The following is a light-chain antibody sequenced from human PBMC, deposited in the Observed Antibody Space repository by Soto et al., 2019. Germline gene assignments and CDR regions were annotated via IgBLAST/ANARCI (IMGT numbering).Light chain of an antibody. Sequence: EIVLTQSPGTLSLSPGERASLSCRASQSVTSSYLAWYQQKPDQAPRLLIFGAYNRAAGIPDRFSGSGSGTDFTLTISRLEPKDFAVYYCHQYGTTFGQGTKVDIK. CDR2: GAY. J-gene: IGKJ1*01. CDR3: HQYGTT. CDR1: QSVTSSY. V-gene: IGKV3-20*01.